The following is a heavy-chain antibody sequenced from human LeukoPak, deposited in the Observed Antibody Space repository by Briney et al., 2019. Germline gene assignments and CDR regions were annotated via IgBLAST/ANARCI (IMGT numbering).Heavy chain of an antibody. CDR1: GFTVSGNY. CDR2: IYSGGST. Sequence: GGSLRLSCAASGFTVSGNYMSWVRQAPGKGLEWVSVIYSGGSTYYADSVKGRFTISRDNSKNTLYLQMNSLRAEDTAVYYCARERSGYDYTDFDYWGQGTLVTVSS. V-gene: IGHV3-66*01. CDR3: ARERSGYDYTDFDY. D-gene: IGHD5-12*01. J-gene: IGHJ4*02.